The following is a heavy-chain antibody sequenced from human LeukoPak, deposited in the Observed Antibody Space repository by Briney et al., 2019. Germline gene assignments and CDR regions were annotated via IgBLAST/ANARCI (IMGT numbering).Heavy chain of an antibody. D-gene: IGHD1-1*01. V-gene: IGHV3-48*04. CDR2: IGISSGNT. CDR1: GFPFSDYS. CDR3: ARDHNYAFDN. Sequence: GGSLRLSCTASGFPFSDYSMNWVRQAPGKGLEWISYIGISSGNTKYADSVKGRFTIPADNARNPLYLQMNSLRVEDTAVYYCARDHNYAFDNWGQGTLVSVSS. J-gene: IGHJ4*02.